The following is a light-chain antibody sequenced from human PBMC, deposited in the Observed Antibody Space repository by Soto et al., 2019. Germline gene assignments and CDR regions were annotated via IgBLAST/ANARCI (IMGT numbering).Light chain of an antibody. Sequence: DIQMTQSPSTLSASVGDRVTITCRASQSISSWLAWYQQKPGKAPKLLIYDASSLESGAPSRFSGSGSGTEFTLTISSLEPDDFATYYCQQYNSYSRTFGRGTKVEIK. CDR2: DAS. CDR3: QQYNSYSRT. J-gene: IGKJ1*01. V-gene: IGKV1-5*01. CDR1: QSISSW.